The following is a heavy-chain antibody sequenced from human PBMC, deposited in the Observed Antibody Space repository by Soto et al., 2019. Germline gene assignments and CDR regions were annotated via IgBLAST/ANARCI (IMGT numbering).Heavy chain of an antibody. CDR2: INHSGST. CDR3: ARDLRSSWYGWFDP. Sequence: QVQLQQWGAGLLKPSETLSLTCAVYGGSFSGYYWSWIRQPPGKGLEWIGEINHSGSTNYNPSLTSRVTISVDTSKNQFSLKLSSVTAADTAVYYCARDLRSSWYGWFDPWGQGTLVTVSS. D-gene: IGHD6-13*01. J-gene: IGHJ5*02. CDR1: GGSFSGYY. V-gene: IGHV4-34*01.